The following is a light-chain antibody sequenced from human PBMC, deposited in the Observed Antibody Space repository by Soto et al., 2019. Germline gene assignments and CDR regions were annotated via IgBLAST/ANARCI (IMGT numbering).Light chain of an antibody. CDR1: SSDIGAYNY. J-gene: IGLJ1*01. CDR3: SAFAGRYTFV. CDR2: EVS. Sequence: QSVLTQPPSASGSPGQSVTISCTGTSSDIGAYNYVSWYQQHPGKAPKFMIYEVSKRPSGVPGRFSGSKSGNTASLTVSGLQAEDEADYYCSAFAGRYTFVFGTGTKVTVL. V-gene: IGLV2-8*01.